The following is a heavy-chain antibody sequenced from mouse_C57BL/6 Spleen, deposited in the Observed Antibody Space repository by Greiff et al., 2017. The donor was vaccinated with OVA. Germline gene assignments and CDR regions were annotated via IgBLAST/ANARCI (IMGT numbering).Heavy chain of an antibody. V-gene: IGHV3-6*01. CDR2: ISYDGSN. CDR1: GYSITSGYY. Sequence: EVQLQESGPGLVKPSQSLSLTCSVTGYSITSGYYWNWIRQFPGNKLVWMGYISYDGSNNYNPSLQNRISITRATSKNQFFLKLNSVTTEDTATYYRAKGDQEALSTVVARDWYCDVWGTGTTVTVSA. D-gene: IGHD1-1*01. J-gene: IGHJ1*03. CDR3: AKGDQEALSTVVARDWYCDV.